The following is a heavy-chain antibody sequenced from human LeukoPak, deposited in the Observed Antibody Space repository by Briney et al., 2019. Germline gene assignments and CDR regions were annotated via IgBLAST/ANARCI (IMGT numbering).Heavy chain of an antibody. V-gene: IGHV3-13*01. CDR1: GITFSSYD. CDR3: ARSSGYYYGSGSYYIPFDY. D-gene: IGHD3-10*01. CDR2: IGTAGDT. J-gene: IGHJ4*02. Sequence: GGSLRLSCAAPGITFSSYDMHWVRQATGKGLEWVSAIGTAGDTYYPGSVKGRFTISRENAKNSLYLQMNSLRAGDTAVYYCARSSGYYYGSGSYYIPFDYWGQGTLVTVSS.